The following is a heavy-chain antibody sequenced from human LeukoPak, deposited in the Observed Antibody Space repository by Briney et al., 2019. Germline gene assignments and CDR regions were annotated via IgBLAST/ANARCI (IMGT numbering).Heavy chain of an antibody. V-gene: IGHV4-39*01. J-gene: IGHJ5*02. CDR2: IYYSGST. CDR1: GGSISSSSYY. CDR3: ARSDNWNYSFWFGP. D-gene: IGHD1-7*01. Sequence: KPSETLTLTCTVSGGSISSSSYYLGWISHPPGKGLEWVGSIYYSGSTYDNPSLKSRVTISVDTSKNQFSLKLSSVTAADTAVYYCARSDNWNYSFWFGPWSQGTLVTVSS.